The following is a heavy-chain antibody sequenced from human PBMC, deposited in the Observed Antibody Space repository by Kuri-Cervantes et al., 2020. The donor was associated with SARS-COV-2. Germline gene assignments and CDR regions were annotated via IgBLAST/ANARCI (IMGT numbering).Heavy chain of an antibody. Sequence: ESLKISCAVSGYSISSGYYWGWIRQPPGKGLEWIGIIYHSGSANYNPSLKSRVTISVDTSKNQFSLKLSSVTAADTAVYYCARVNQWLASADIWGQGTMVTVSS. J-gene: IGHJ3*02. CDR3: ARVNQWLASADI. CDR2: IYHSGSA. D-gene: IGHD6-19*01. CDR1: GYSISSGYY. V-gene: IGHV4-38-2*01.